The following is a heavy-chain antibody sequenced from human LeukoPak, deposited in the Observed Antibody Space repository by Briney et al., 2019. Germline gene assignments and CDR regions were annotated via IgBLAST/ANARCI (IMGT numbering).Heavy chain of an antibody. CDR3: VRDGDTSGYTN. CDR1: GFTFSSYW. V-gene: IGHV3-7*01. CDR2: IKQDGSEK. J-gene: IGHJ4*02. Sequence: GGSLRLSCAASGFTFSSYWMHWVRQAPGKGLEWVANIKQDGSEKYYVDSVKGRFTTSRDNAKNSLYLQMNSLRAEDTAVYSCVRDGDTSGYTNWGQGTLVTVSS. D-gene: IGHD3-22*01.